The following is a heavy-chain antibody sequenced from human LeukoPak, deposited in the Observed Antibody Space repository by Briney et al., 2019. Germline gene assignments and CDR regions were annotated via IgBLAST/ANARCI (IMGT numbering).Heavy chain of an antibody. D-gene: IGHD1-26*01. V-gene: IGHV3-23*01. CDR2: FRGSGCST. CDR3: AKDPGGSYLPRYFDY. Sequence: PGGSLRLSCAASGFTFSSYAMSWVRQAPGKGLEWVSAFRGSGCSTYYGDSVKGRFTISRDNSKNTLYLQMNSLIAENTAVYYCAKDPGGSYLPRYFDYWGQGTLVTVSS. CDR1: GFTFSSYA. J-gene: IGHJ4*02.